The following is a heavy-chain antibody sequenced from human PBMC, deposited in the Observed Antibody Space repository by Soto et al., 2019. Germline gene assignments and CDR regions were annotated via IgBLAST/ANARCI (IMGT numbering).Heavy chain of an antibody. CDR2: IYWDDDK. J-gene: IGHJ4*02. CDR3: AHRPNSSSWHGGPQDYFDY. CDR1: GFSLSTSGVG. V-gene: IGHV2-5*02. Sequence: SGPTLVNPTQTLTLTCTFSGFSLSTSGVGVGWIRQPPGKALEWLALIYWDDDKRYSPSLKSRLTITKDTSKNQVVLTMTNMDPVDTATYYCAHRPNSSSWHGGPQDYFDYWGQGTLVTVSS. D-gene: IGHD6-13*01.